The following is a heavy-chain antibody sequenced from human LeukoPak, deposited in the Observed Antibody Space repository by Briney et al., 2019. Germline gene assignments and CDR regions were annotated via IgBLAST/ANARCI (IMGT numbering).Heavy chain of an antibody. CDR3: AKVSITMIDYFDY. V-gene: IGHV3-30*18. Sequence: GGSLRLSCAASGFTFSSYGMHWVRQAPGKGLEWVAVISYDGSNKYYADSVKGRFTISRDNSKNTLYLQMNSLRAEDTAVYYCAKVSITMIDYFDYWGQGTLVIVSS. J-gene: IGHJ4*02. CDR1: GFTFSSYG. CDR2: ISYDGSNK. D-gene: IGHD3-22*01.